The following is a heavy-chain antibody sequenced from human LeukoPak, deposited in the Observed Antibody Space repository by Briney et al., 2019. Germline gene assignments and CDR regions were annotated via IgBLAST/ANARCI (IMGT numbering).Heavy chain of an antibody. J-gene: IGHJ2*01. V-gene: IGHV3-21*01. CDR1: GFTFSSYS. CDR2: ISSSTSYI. CDR3: ARDAGWGDPYKPGNWYLDL. Sequence: GGSLRLSCAASGFTFSSYSMNWVRQAPGKGLEWVSSISSSTSYIYYADSVKGRFTISRDNAKNSLYLQMNSLRAEDTAVYYCARDAGWGDPYKPGNWYLDLWGRGTLVTVSS. D-gene: IGHD1-14*01.